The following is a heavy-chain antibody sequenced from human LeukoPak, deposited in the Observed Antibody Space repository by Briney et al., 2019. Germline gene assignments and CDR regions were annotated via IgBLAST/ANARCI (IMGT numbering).Heavy chain of an antibody. V-gene: IGHV1-2*02. CDR2: INPNSGGT. Sequence: ASVKVSCKASGYTFTGYYMHWVRQAPGQGLEWMGWINPNSGGTNYAQKFQGRVTMTRDTSISTAYMELSRLRSDDTAVHYCARDTSETDTPFDYWGQGTLVTVSS. D-gene: IGHD1-14*01. J-gene: IGHJ4*02. CDR3: ARDTSETDTPFDY. CDR1: GYTFTGYY.